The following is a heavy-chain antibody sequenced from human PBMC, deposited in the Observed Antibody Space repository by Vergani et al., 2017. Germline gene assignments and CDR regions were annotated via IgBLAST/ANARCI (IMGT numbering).Heavy chain of an antibody. J-gene: IGHJ3*02. V-gene: IGHV1-18*04. Sequence: VQLVQSGAEVKKPGASVKVSCKASGYTFTSYGISWVRQAPGQGLEWMGWISAYNGNPNYAQKLQGRVTMTTDTSTSTDYMELRSLRSDNSAVYYCARDITIFGVVTEWVNAFDIWGQGTMVTVSS. CDR1: GYTFTSYG. D-gene: IGHD3-3*01. CDR3: ARDITIFGVVTEWVNAFDI. CDR2: ISAYNGNP.